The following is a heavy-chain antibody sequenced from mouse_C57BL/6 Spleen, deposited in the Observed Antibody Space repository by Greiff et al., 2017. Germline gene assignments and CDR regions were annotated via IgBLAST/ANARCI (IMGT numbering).Heavy chain of an antibody. CDR1: GFTFSDYG. J-gene: IGHJ2*01. V-gene: IGHV5-17*01. CDR2: ISSGSSTI. Sequence: DVHLVESGGGLVKPGGSLKLSCAASGFTFSDYGMHWVRQAPEKGLEWVAYISSGSSTIYYADTVKGRFTISRDNAKNTLFLQMTSLRSEDTAMYYCARSYYSNHYFDYWGQGTTLTVSS. CDR3: ARSYYSNHYFDY. D-gene: IGHD2-5*01.